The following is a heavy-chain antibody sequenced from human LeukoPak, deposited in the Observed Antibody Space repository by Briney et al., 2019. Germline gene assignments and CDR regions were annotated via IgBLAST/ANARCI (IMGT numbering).Heavy chain of an antibody. Sequence: GGFLRLSCAASGFTVSSNYMSWVRQAPGKGLAWVSVIYSGGSTYYADSVKGRFTISRDNSKNTLYLQMNSLRAEDTAVYYCARGQVVVTAGAAFDIWGQGTMVTVSS. D-gene: IGHD2-21*02. V-gene: IGHV3-53*01. J-gene: IGHJ3*02. CDR2: IYSGGST. CDR3: ARGQVVVTAGAAFDI. CDR1: GFTVSSNY.